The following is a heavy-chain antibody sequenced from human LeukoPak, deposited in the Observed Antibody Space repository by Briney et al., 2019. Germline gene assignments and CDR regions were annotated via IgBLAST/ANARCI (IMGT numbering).Heavy chain of an antibody. CDR1: GGTFSSYA. D-gene: IGHD3-3*01. CDR2: IIPIFGTA. V-gene: IGHV1-69*13. CDR3: ARDDGTYYDFWSGYPRGCFDY. Sequence: ASVKVSCKASGGTFSSYAISWVRQAPGQGLEWMGGIIPIFGTANYAQKFQGRVTITADESTSTAYMELSSLRSEDTAVYYCARDDGTYYDFWSGYPRGCFDYWGQGTLVTVSS. J-gene: IGHJ4*02.